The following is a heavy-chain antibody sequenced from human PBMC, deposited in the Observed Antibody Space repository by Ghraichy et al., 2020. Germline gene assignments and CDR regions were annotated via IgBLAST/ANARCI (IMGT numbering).Heavy chain of an antibody. CDR3: AKDDPSYSSGWYGGDAFDI. V-gene: IGHV3-23*01. Sequence: LSLTCAASGFTFSSYAMSWVRQAPGKGLEWVSAISGSGGSTYYADSVKGRFTISRDNSKNTLYLQMNSLRAEDTAVYYCAKDDPSYSSGWYGGDAFDIWGQGTMVTVSS. CDR1: GFTFSSYA. J-gene: IGHJ3*02. CDR2: ISGSGGST. D-gene: IGHD6-19*01.